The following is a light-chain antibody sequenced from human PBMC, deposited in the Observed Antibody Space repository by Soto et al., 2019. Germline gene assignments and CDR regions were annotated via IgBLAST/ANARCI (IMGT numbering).Light chain of an antibody. J-gene: IGLJ2*01. CDR3: QSYDNSLSGHVV. Sequence: QSVLSHPPSVSGALGQRVTISCTGSSSNIGALYDVNWYQQLPGTAPKLLIYDNNNRPSGVPDRFSGSKSGTSASLAITGLQAQDEADYYCQSYDNSLSGHVVFGGGTKVTVL. V-gene: IGLV1-40*01. CDR1: SSNIGALYD. CDR2: DNN.